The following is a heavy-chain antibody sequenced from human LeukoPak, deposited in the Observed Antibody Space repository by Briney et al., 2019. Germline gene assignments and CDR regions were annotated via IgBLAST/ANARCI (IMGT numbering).Heavy chain of an antibody. J-gene: IGHJ4*02. V-gene: IGHV4-59*01. CDR1: GGSISSYY. D-gene: IGHD6-13*01. CDR2: IYYSGST. Sequence: SETLSLTCTVSGGSISSYYWSWIRQPPGKGLEWIGYIYYSGSTNYNPSLKSRVTISVDTSKNQFSLKLSSVTAADTAVYYCARDHTPYSSSWLFDYWGQGTLVTVSS. CDR3: ARDHTPYSSSWLFDY.